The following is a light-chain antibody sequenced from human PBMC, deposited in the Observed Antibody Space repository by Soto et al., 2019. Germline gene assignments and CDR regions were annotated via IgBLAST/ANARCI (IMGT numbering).Light chain of an antibody. CDR2: GAS. J-gene: IGKJ4*01. V-gene: IGKV3-15*01. Sequence: EIVMTQSPGTLSVSPGEGATLSCRASQSISSNLAWLQQKPGQAPRLLIYGASTRATGIPARFSGSGSGTEVTLTISSLQSEDFAVYYCQQYNQWTITFGGGTKVEIK. CDR3: QQYNQWTIT. CDR1: QSISSN.